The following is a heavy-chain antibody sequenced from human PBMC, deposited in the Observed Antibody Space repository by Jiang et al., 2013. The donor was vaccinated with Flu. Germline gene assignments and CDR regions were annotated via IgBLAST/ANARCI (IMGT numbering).Heavy chain of an antibody. Sequence: KPTQTLTLTCTFSGFSLSTSGVGVGWIRQPPGKALEWLALIYWNDDKRYSPSLKSRLTITKDTSKNQVVLTMTNMDPVDTATYYCAHISQLRYFDWLAPVVKIVDYWGQGTLVTVSS. D-gene: IGHD3-9*01. CDR3: AHISQLRYFDWLAPVVKIVDY. J-gene: IGHJ4*02. V-gene: IGHV2-5*01. CDR1: GFSLSTSGVG. CDR2: IYWNDDK.